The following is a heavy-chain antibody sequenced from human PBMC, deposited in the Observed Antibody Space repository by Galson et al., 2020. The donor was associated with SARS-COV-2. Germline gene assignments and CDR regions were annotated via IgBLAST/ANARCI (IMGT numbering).Heavy chain of an antibody. V-gene: IGHV1-18*01. CDR2: ISAYNGNS. J-gene: IGHJ4*02. D-gene: IGHD3-10*01. CDR1: GYTFTSYG. Sequence: ASVTVSCKASGYTFTSYGICWVRQAPGHGLEWLGWISAYNGNSNYAQKPQGRVTMTTDTSTSTAYMQLRSLRSDDTAVYYCSRDSSVTMVRGVINGCDYWGQGTLVTVSS. CDR3: SRDSSVTMVRGVINGCDY.